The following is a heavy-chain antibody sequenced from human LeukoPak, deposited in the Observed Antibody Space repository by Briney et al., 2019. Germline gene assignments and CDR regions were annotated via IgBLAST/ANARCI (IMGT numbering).Heavy chain of an antibody. Sequence: GRSLRLSCAVSGFTFSSYGMHWVRQAPGKGLEWVADIWYHGSNEFYADSVKGRFTISRDNSKNTLYLQMNSLRAEDTAVYYCARDAYYFGSGSYVDYWGQGTLVTVSS. D-gene: IGHD3-10*01. V-gene: IGHV3-33*01. CDR1: GFTFSSYG. CDR2: IWYHGSNE. J-gene: IGHJ4*02. CDR3: ARDAYYFGSGSYVDY.